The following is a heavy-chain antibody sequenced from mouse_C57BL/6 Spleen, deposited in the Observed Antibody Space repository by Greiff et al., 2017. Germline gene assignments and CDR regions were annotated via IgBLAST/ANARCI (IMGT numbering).Heavy chain of an antibody. CDR2: IDPNSGGT. V-gene: IGHV1-72*01. CDR1: GYTFTSYW. CDR3: ARKDLYYGSSFAY. Sequence: QVQLKQPGAELVKPGASVKLSCKASGYTFTSYWMHWVKQRPGRGLEWIGRIDPNSGGTKYNEKFKSKATLTVDKPSSTAYMQLSSLTSEDSAVYYCARKDLYYGSSFAYWGQGTLVTVSA. J-gene: IGHJ3*01. D-gene: IGHD1-1*01.